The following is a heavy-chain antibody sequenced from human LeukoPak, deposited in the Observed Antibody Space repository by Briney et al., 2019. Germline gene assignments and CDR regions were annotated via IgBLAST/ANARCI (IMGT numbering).Heavy chain of an antibody. D-gene: IGHD3-22*01. J-gene: IGHJ4*02. V-gene: IGHV3-21*06. CDR2: ISSSSSYI. Sequence: PGGSLRLSCAASGFTFSSYSMNWVRQAPGKGLEWVSSISSSSSYIYYADSVKGRFTISRDNAKNSLYLQMNSLRAEDTAVYYCARVSGPEPYYYGSSGYLPNDYWGQGTLVTVSS. CDR3: ARVSGPEPYYYGSSGYLPNDY. CDR1: GFTFSSYS.